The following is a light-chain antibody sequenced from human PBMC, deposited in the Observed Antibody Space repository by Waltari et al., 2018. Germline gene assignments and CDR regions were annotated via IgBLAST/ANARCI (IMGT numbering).Light chain of an antibody. CDR3: SSCTTSSSWI. J-gene: IGLJ2*01. CDR1: ISDIGAYNH. Sequence: QSALTQPASVSGSPGQSITISCTGTISDIGAYNHVSWYQQYPGQAPHLLIFDVSDRAPGVFDRFSGSKGGNTACLTIAGLQAEDEADYYCSSCTTSSSWIFGGGTKLTVL. CDR2: DVS. V-gene: IGLV2-14*03.